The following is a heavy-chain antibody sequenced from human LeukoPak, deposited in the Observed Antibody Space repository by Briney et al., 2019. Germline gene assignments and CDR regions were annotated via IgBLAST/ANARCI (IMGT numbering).Heavy chain of an antibody. CDR2: INYSGST. D-gene: IGHD6-13*01. Sequence: GSLRLSCAASGFTLSIYAMSWIRHPPGEGREWVGEINYSGSTNYNPSLKSRVTISVDTTKNQFYLKLSSVTAADTAVYYCARGIAAASMYWGQGTLVTVSS. CDR1: GFTLSIYA. CDR3: ARGIAAASMY. J-gene: IGHJ4*02. V-gene: IGHV4-34*01.